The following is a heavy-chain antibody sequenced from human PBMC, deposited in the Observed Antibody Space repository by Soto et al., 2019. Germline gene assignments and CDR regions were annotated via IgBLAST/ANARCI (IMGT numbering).Heavy chain of an antibody. CDR2: INTYNGNT. D-gene: IGHD3-16*01. J-gene: IGHJ6*02. CDR3: AMVDVYVTPSPQDV. CDR1: GYTFTRYG. Sequence: ASVKVSCKAAGYTFTRYGIGWARQAPGQGLEWMGWINTYNGNTNYAQNVQGRVTLTTDTSTSTAYMELRSLRSNDTAIYYCAMVDVYVTPSPQDVWGQGTTVTVSS. V-gene: IGHV1-18*01.